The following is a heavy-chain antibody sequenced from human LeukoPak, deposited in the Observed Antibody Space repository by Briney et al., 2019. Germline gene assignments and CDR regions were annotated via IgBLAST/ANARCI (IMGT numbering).Heavy chain of an antibody. V-gene: IGHV3-72*01. D-gene: IGHD6-13*01. J-gene: IGHJ4*02. CDR3: VSVVTTGSGWYHFDN. CDR2: SATTKPNSCTT. Sequence: PWGSLRLSCAGAGCSITDHHMGWVRQAPGKGLEWIGRSATTKPNSCTTHYAACARGRFTISRADSQNSLYLKLNSLKTEDTAVYYCVSVVTTGSGWYHFDNWGLGTLVTVSS. CDR1: GCSITDHH.